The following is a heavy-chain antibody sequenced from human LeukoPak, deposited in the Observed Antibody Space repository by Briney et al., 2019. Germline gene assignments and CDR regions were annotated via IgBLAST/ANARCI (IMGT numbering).Heavy chain of an antibody. CDR2: ISPLFGTG. CDR1: GGTFNNYA. J-gene: IGHJ5*02. CDR3: ARDVHGDYGSGWFDP. V-gene: IGHV1-69*05. D-gene: IGHD4-17*01. Sequence: GSSVKVSCKTSGGTFNNYAISWVRQAPGQGLEWLGGISPLFGTGGYAQKFQGRVTITKDESTRTDYLELTSLTSDDTAVYYCARDVHGDYGSGWFDPWGQGTLVSVSS.